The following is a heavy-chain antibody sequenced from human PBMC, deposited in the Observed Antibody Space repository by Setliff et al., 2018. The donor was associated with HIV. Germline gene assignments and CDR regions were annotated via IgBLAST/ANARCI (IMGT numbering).Heavy chain of an antibody. D-gene: IGHD6-13*01. CDR2: IIPILNVA. CDR3: ARVLKGYSSSYEAFDI. Sequence: SVKVSCKTSRGTFTTYAFSWVRQAPGQGLEWMGGIIPILNVAKYPQKFHGRVTITADNSTSTVYMEVSSLRSEDTAMYYCARVLKGYSSSYEAFDIWGQGTLVTVSS. J-gene: IGHJ4*02. V-gene: IGHV1-69*10. CDR1: RGTFTTYA.